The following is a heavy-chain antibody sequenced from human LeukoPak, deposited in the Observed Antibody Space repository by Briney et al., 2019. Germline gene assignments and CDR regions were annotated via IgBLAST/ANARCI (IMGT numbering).Heavy chain of an antibody. J-gene: IGHJ4*02. CDR3: AKDGTGGYYYLDY. CDR1: GFTFSSPG. D-gene: IGHD3-22*01. Sequence: PGTSLRLSCAASGFTFSSPGMHWVRLAPGMGLEWVALILYDGSNEYYADSVQGRFTISRDSSRNTLYLQMNSLRAEDTAVYYCAKDGTGGYYYLDYWGQGTLVTVSS. CDR2: ILYDGSNE. V-gene: IGHV3-30*18.